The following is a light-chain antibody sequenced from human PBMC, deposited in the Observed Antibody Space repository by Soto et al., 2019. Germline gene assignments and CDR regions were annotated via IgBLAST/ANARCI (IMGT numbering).Light chain of an antibody. V-gene: IGLV2-14*03. J-gene: IGLJ1*01. CDR2: DVS. CDR3: TSYTSTSTSYV. CDR1: NSDGGGYNY. Sequence: QSALTQPASVAGSPGQSITISCTGTNSDGGGYNYVSWYQHHPGKAHKLMIYDVSNRPSGVSNRFSGSKSGNTASLTISGLQAEDEADYSCTSYTSTSTSYVFGTGTKV.